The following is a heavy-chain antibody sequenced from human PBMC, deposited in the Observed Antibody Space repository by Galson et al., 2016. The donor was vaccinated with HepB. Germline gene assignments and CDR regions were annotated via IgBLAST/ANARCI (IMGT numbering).Heavy chain of an antibody. CDR3: ARVPDYSPTFFDY. D-gene: IGHD3-9*01. CDR2: ISTSGRST. J-gene: IGHJ4*02. V-gene: IGHV3-23*01. Sequence: SLRLSCAASGFAFSVYGVTWVRQAPRKGLEWVSAISTSGRSTDYADSVKGRFTISRDNSKNTLYLQMNSLRAEDTAVYYCARVPDYSPTFFDYWGQGTLVTVSS. CDR1: GFAFSVYG.